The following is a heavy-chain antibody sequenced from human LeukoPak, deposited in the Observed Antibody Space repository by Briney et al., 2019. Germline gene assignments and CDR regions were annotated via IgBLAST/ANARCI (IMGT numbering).Heavy chain of an antibody. CDR2: IYQSGST. J-gene: IGHJ4*02. CDR3: ARGYYGSGSYYFSVFEY. V-gene: IGHV4-30-2*01. D-gene: IGHD3-10*01. Sequence: SETLSLTCTASGGSISSGGYYWSWIRQPPGKGLEWIGYIYQSGSTNYNPSLKSRLTTSVDRSKNQFSLQLTSVTAADTAVYYCARGYYGSGSYYFSVFEYWGQGTLATVSS. CDR1: GGSISSGGYY.